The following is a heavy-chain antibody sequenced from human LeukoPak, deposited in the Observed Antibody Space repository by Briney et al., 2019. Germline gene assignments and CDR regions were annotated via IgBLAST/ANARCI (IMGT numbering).Heavy chain of an antibody. CDR2: IIPILGIA. J-gene: IGHJ4*02. D-gene: IGHD5-18*01. V-gene: IGHV1-69*04. CDR1: GGTFSSYA. CDR3: ARVLDTAVELFDY. Sequence: GSSVKVSCKASGGTFSSYAISWVRQAPGQGLEWKGRIIPILGIANYAQKFQGRVTITADKSTSTAYMELSSLRSEDTAVYYCARVLDTAVELFDYWGQGTLVTVSS.